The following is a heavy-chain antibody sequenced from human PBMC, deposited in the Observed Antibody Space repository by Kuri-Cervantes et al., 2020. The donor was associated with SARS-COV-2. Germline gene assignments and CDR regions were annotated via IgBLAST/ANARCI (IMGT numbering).Heavy chain of an antibody. V-gene: IGHV3-21*03. CDR3: TTPTTGNEIFDY. CDR1: GFTFSSYW. Sequence: GESLKISCAASGFTFSSYWMSWVHQAPGKGLEWVSSISSSSSYIYYADSVKGRFTISRDNAKNSLYLQMNSLKTEDTAVYYCTTPTTGNEIFDYWGQGTLVTVSS. CDR2: ISSSSSYI. D-gene: IGHD4-17*01. J-gene: IGHJ4*02.